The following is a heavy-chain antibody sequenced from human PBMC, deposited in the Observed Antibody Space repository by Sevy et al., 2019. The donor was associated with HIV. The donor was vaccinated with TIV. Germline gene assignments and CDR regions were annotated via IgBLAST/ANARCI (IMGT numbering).Heavy chain of an antibody. Sequence: SETLSLTCSVSGGSMNTYYWSWIRHPPGKGLEWIGYIYYSGKTNYNPSLKSRLTMSVDTSKNQFSLKLTSVTAADTAVYYCARVGFNWNDVDYWGQGTLVTVSS. J-gene: IGHJ4*02. V-gene: IGHV4-59*01. D-gene: IGHD1-20*01. CDR3: ARVGFNWNDVDY. CDR2: IYYSGKT. CDR1: GGSMNTYY.